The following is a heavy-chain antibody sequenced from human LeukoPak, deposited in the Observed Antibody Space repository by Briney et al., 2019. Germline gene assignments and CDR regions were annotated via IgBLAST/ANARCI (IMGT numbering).Heavy chain of an antibody. J-gene: IGHJ6*03. V-gene: IGHV3-7*03. Sequence: AGGSLRLSSAVSGVTFCNFWMSWVRQAPGRGLEWVANIHPEGNEKYHVESVKGRFTTSRDNTKNLLFLQMNSLKPEDTAVYYCAKAAGTDYYYYYYMDVWGKGTTVTVSS. CDR3: AKAAGTDYYYYYYMDV. CDR2: IHPEGNEK. CDR1: GVTFCNFW. D-gene: IGHD6-13*01.